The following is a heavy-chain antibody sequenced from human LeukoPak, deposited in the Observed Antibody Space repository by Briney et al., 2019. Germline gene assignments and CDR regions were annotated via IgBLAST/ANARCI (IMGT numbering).Heavy chain of an antibody. CDR2: IYYIGTT. D-gene: IGHD3-10*01. J-gene: IGHJ4*02. CDR1: GGSIDSHGYY. V-gene: IGHV4-39*07. CDR3: ARTDIPVVRGVIGYFDS. Sequence: KPSETLSLTCSVSGGSIDSHGYYWGWIRQPPGKGLEWIGTIYYIGTTYYNPSLKSRVTISVDTPKNQFSLKLTSVTAADTAVYYCARTDIPVVRGVIGYFDSWGQGTLVTASS.